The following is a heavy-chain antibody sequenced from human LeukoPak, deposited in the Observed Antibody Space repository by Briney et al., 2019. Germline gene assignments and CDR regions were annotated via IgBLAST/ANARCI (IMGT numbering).Heavy chain of an antibody. CDR1: GFTYSTNR. CDR3: ARDDVLREVLNWFDP. V-gene: IGHV3-7*04. J-gene: IGHJ5*02. Sequence: GESLRLSCAASGFTYSTNRLNWVRQAPGKGLEWVANIKEDGSEKYYVDSVKGRFTISRDNAKNSVYLQINSLRAEDTAVYYCARDDVLREVLNWFDPCGEGTLVTVSS. CDR2: IKEDGSEK. D-gene: IGHD3-10*01.